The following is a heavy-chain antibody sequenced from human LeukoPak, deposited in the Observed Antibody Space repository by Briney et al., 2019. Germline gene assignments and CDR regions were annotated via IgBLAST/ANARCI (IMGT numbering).Heavy chain of an antibody. J-gene: IGHJ6*02. D-gene: IGHD1-26*01. CDR3: ATVAGWELPYYYYGMDV. V-gene: IGHV1-24*01. CDR1: GYTLTELS. CDR2: FDPEDGET. Sequence: ASVKVSCKVSGYTLTELSMHWERQAPGKGLERTGGFDPEDGETIYAQKFQGRVTMTEDTSTDTAYKQPSSHRTEDTAVYYCATVAGWELPYYYYGMDVWGQGTTVTVSS.